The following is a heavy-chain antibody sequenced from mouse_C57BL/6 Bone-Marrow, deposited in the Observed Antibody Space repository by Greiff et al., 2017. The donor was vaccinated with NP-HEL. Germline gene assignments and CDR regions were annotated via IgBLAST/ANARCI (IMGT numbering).Heavy chain of an antibody. J-gene: IGHJ1*03. Sequence: EVKLQESGPGLVKPSQSLSLTCSVTGYSITSGYYWNWIRQFPGNKLEWMGYISYDGSNNYNPSLKNRISITRDTSKNQFFLKLNSVTTEDTATYYCARVVVVSYWYFDVWGTGTTVTVSS. CDR2: ISYDGSN. V-gene: IGHV3-6*01. D-gene: IGHD1-1*01. CDR1: GYSITSGYY. CDR3: ARVVVVSYWYFDV.